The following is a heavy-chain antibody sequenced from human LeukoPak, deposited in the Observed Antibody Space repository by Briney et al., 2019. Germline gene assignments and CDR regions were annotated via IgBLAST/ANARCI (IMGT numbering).Heavy chain of an antibody. Sequence: GGSLRLSCAASGFTFSSYEMNWVRQAPGKGPEWVSYISSGGSTVYYADSVKGRFTISRGNAKNSLYLQMNSLRAEDTAVYYCARVIVVGATGIWGQGTMVTVSS. CDR3: ARVIVVGATGI. CDR1: GFTFSSYE. J-gene: IGHJ3*02. CDR2: ISSGGSTV. V-gene: IGHV3-48*03. D-gene: IGHD1-26*01.